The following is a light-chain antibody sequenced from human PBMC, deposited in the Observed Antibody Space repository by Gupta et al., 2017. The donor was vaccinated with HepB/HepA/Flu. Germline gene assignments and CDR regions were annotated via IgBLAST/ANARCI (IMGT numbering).Light chain of an antibody. CDR3: SSYTSTHTVE. V-gene: IGLV2-14*03. J-gene: IGLJ2*01. CDR1: SSDIGGYDY. Sequence: QSALTQPASVSGSPGQPITISCTGTSSDIGGYDYVSWYQQHPGKAPKLMIYDVSHRPSGVSNRFSGSKSGYTASLTISGLQAEDEADYYCSSYTSTHTVEFGGGTKLTVL. CDR2: DVS.